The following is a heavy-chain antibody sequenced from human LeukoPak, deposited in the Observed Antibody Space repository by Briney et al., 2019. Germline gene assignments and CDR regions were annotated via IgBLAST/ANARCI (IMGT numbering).Heavy chain of an antibody. V-gene: IGHV1-2*04. CDR2: IDPNSGGT. CDR3: AREEQQLVSY. Sequence: ASVKVSCKASGYTFTGYYMHWVRQAPGQGLEWMGWIDPNSGGTNYAQKFQGWVTMTRDTSISTAYMELRSLRSDDTAVYYCAREEQQLVSYWGQGTLVTVSS. J-gene: IGHJ4*02. D-gene: IGHD6-13*01. CDR1: GYTFTGYY.